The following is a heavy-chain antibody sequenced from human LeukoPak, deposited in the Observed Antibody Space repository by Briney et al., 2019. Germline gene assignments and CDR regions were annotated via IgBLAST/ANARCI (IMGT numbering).Heavy chain of an antibody. D-gene: IGHD4-17*01. CDR3: AKGGATVIDY. Sequence: AGGSLRLSWAASGFTFSNYWRHWVRQAPGKGLVWVSRINSDGSSTTSADSVKGRFTISRDNAKNTLYLQINSLRAEDTAVYYCAKGGATVIDYWGQGTLVTVSS. J-gene: IGHJ4*02. CDR2: INSDGSST. V-gene: IGHV3-74*01. CDR1: GFTFSNYW.